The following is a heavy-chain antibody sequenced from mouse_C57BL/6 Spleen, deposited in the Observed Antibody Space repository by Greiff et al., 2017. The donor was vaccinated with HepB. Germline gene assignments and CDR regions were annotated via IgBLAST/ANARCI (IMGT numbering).Heavy chain of an antibody. D-gene: IGHD2-12*01. V-gene: IGHV5-15*01. Sequence: EVQLVESGGGLVQPGGSLKLSCAAAGLTFSDYGMAWVRQAPRKGPEWVAFISNLAYSIYYADTVTGRFTISRENAKNTLYLEMSSLRSEDTAMYYWARYDSDGFAYWGQGTLGTVSA. CDR1: GLTFSDYG. CDR3: ARYDSDGFAY. CDR2: ISNLAYSI. J-gene: IGHJ3*01.